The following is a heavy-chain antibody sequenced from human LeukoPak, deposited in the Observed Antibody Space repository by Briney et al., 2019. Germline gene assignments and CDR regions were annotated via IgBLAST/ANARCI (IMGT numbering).Heavy chain of an antibody. CDR2: VYYSGDT. Sequence: SETLSLTFTVSGDSVSGVYWSWIRQPPGKGLEWIGYVYYSGDTNYNPSLKSRVTTSLDTSKNQVSLTPGSVTAADTAVYYCARHPFATPFGYWGRGTLLTVSS. CDR3: ARHPFATPFGY. D-gene: IGHD2-15*01. V-gene: IGHV4-59*08. CDR1: GDSVSGVY. J-gene: IGHJ4*02.